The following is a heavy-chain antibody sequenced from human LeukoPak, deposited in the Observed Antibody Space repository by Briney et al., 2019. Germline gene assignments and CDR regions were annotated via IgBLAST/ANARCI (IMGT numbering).Heavy chain of an antibody. Sequence: GGSLRLSCAASGFTFSSYGMHWVRQAPGKGLEWVAVISYDGSNKYYADSVKGRFTISRDNSKNTLYLQMNSLRAEDTAVYSCARTRVSGGTFYHPFDYWGQGTLVTVSS. CDR2: ISYDGSNK. CDR1: GFTFSSYG. J-gene: IGHJ4*02. CDR3: ARTRVSGGTFYHPFDY. V-gene: IGHV3-30*03. D-gene: IGHD2-15*01.